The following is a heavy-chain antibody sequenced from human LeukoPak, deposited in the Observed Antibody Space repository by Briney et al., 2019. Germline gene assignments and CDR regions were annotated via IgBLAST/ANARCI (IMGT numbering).Heavy chain of an antibody. V-gene: IGHV3-30*03. J-gene: IGHJ4*02. CDR3: VREDRGIDS. D-gene: IGHD3-16*01. CDR1: GFTFSSFS. Sequence: GGSLRLSCAASGFTFSSFSMNWVRQAPGKGLEWVAGTSFDGTNKYYADSVKGRFTISRDRSKNTLYLQMDSLRPDDTAFYFCVREDRGIDSWGQGTLVTVSS. CDR2: TSFDGTNK.